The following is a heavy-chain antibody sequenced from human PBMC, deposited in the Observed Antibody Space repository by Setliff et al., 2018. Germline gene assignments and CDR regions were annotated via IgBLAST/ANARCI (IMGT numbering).Heavy chain of an antibody. D-gene: IGHD2-2*03. CDR1: GGSFRNSG. CDR3: VRGGFGFCSSTTCQWGYYSMDV. CDR2: IVPIYGPA. Sequence: SVKVSCKASGGSFRNSGSGWVRQAPGQGLEWIGGIVPIYGPAKYAQKFQGRVEITTDESTNTAYMELSSLTSDDTATYYCVRGGFGFCSSTTCQWGYYSMDVWGKGTTVTVSS. J-gene: IGHJ6*03. V-gene: IGHV1-69*05.